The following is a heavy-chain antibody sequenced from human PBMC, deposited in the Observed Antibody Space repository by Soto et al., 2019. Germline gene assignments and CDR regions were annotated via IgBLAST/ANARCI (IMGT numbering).Heavy chain of an antibody. J-gene: IGHJ6*02. Sequence: GASVKVSCKASGYTFTGYYMHWVLQAPGEGLEWMGWINPNSGGTNYAQKFQGWVTMTRDTSISTAYMELSRLRSDDTAVYYCARDLVGAAGPVSVSITDYYGMDVWGQGTTLTISS. V-gene: IGHV1-2*04. D-gene: IGHD6-13*01. CDR1: GYTFTGYY. CDR3: ARDLVGAAGPVSVSITDYYGMDV. CDR2: INPNSGGT.